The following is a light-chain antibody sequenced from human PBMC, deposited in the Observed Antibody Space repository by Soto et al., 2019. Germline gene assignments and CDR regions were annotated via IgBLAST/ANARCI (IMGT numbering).Light chain of an antibody. J-gene: IGKJ5*01. Sequence: DVQMTQSPSTLSASVGDRVTITCRASQSISTWLAWYQQKPGRAPKLLMFDASNLQSGVPSRFSGSGSGTEFTLTISSLQPDDFATYFCQQYQTYSTFGQGTRLEIK. CDR2: DAS. CDR3: QQYQTYST. V-gene: IGKV1-5*01. CDR1: QSISTW.